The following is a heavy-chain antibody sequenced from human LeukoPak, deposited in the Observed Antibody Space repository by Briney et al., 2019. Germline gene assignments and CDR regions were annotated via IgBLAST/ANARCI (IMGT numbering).Heavy chain of an antibody. D-gene: IGHD1-1*01. CDR1: GGTFSSYA. J-gene: IGHJ6*02. CDR2: IIPIFGTA. CDR3: ARDPTKWTYNWNDVGYYYGMDV. Sequence: SVKVSCKSSGGTFSSYAISWVRQAPGQGLEWMGGIIPIFGTANCAQKFQGRVTITADESTSTAYMELSSLRSEDTAVYYCARDPTKWTYNWNDVGYYYGMDVWGQGTTVTVSS. V-gene: IGHV1-69*13.